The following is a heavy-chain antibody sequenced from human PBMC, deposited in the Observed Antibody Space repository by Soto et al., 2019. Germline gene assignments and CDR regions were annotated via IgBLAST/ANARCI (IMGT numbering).Heavy chain of an antibody. Sequence: GGSLRLSCAASGFTFSSYSMNWVRQAPGKGLEWVSSISSSSSYIYYADSVKGRFTISRDNAKNSLYLQMNSLRAEDTAVYYCARDAPYSGSYRGPFDYWGQGTLVTVSS. CDR3: ARDAPYSGSYRGPFDY. V-gene: IGHV3-21*01. CDR2: ISSSSSYI. CDR1: GFTFSSYS. J-gene: IGHJ4*02. D-gene: IGHD1-26*01.